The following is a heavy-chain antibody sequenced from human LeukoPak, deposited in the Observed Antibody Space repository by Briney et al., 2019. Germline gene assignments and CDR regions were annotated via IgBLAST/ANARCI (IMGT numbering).Heavy chain of an antibody. J-gene: IGHJ4*02. Sequence: SETLSLTCTVSGGSISNRNYYWGWIRQPPGKGLELIGHIYNRGSTYYNPSFKSRVTISVDTSKNQFSLKVNSVTAADTAVYYCARRGDSYGIFDYWGQGTLVTVSS. CDR1: GGSISNRNYY. CDR2: IYNRGST. CDR3: ARRGDSYGIFDY. D-gene: IGHD5-18*01. V-gene: IGHV4-39*01.